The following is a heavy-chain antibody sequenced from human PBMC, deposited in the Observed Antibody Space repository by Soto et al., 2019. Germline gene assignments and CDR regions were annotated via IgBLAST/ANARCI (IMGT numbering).Heavy chain of an antibody. CDR3: AGVVWFRGMDV. D-gene: IGHD3-16*01. Sequence: SHTLSHTCDISGDSVSSSSAAWNWIRQSPSRGLEWLGRTYYRSKWIHEYTVSMESRITINPDTSKNQFSLHIYSVTPEDTAVYYCAGVVWFRGMDVWGQGTPVTVSS. V-gene: IGHV6-1*01. CDR2: TYYRSKWIH. J-gene: IGHJ6*02. CDR1: GDSVSSSSAA.